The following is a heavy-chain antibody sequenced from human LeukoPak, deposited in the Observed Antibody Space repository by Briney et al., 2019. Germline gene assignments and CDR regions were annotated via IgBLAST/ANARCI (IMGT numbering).Heavy chain of an antibody. CDR2: INHSGST. CDR3: ARGVLLWFGRGVLPRSYYYYGMDV. CDR1: GGSFSGYY. Sequence: SETLSLTCAVYGGSFSGYYWSWIRQPPGKGLEWIGEINHSGSTNYNPSLKSRVTISVDTSKNQFSLKLSSVTAADTAVYYCARGVLLWFGRGVLPRSYYYYGMDVWGQGTTVTVSS. D-gene: IGHD3-10*01. J-gene: IGHJ6*02. V-gene: IGHV4-34*01.